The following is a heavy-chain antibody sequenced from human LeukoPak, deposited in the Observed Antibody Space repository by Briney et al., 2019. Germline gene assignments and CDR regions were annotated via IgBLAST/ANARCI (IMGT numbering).Heavy chain of an antibody. D-gene: IGHD3-10*01. Sequence: RQPPGKGLEWIGYIYYSGSTNYNPSLKSRVTISVDTSKNQFSLKLSSVTAADTAVYYCARGGVGNWFDPWGKGTLVTVSS. CDR2: IYYSGST. V-gene: IGHV4-59*01. CDR3: ARGGVGNWFDP. J-gene: IGHJ5*02.